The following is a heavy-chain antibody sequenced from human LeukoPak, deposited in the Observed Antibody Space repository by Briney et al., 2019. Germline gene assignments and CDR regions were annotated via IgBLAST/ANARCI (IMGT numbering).Heavy chain of an antibody. CDR1: GFTFSSYA. Sequence: PGGSLRLSCAASGFTFSSYAMSWVRQAPGKGLEWVSAISGSDSSTYYADSVKGRFTISRDNSKNTLYLQMNSLRAEDTAVYYCAKRRNYCSSTSCYWLPDYWGQGTLVTVSS. CDR2: ISGSDSST. V-gene: IGHV3-23*01. D-gene: IGHD2-2*01. J-gene: IGHJ4*02. CDR3: AKRRNYCSSTSCYWLPDY.